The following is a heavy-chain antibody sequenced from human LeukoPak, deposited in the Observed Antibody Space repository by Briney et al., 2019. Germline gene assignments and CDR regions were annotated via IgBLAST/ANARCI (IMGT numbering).Heavy chain of an antibody. Sequence: ASVKVSCKASEYTFTGYYMHWVRQAPGQGLEWMGWINPNSGGTNYAQKFQGRVTMTRDTSISTAYMELSRLRSDDTAVYYCARGVWYSAGNWFDPWGQGTPVTVSS. CDR1: EYTFTGYY. V-gene: IGHV1-2*02. CDR2: INPNSGGT. J-gene: IGHJ5*02. CDR3: ARGVWYSAGNWFDP. D-gene: IGHD2-21*02.